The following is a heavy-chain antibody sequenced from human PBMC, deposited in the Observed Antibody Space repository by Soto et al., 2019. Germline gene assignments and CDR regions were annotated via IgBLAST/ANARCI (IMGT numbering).Heavy chain of an antibody. CDR1: GFTFSSYA. Sequence: EVQLLESGGGLVQPGGSLRLSCAASGFTFSSYAMSWVRQAPGKGLEWVSAISGSGGSTYYADSVKGRFTISRDNSKNTLYLQMNSLRAEDTAVYYCAKFSRYCTNGVCYSGGSSTGPDYWGQGTLVTVSS. D-gene: IGHD2-8*01. CDR2: ISGSGGST. J-gene: IGHJ4*02. V-gene: IGHV3-23*01. CDR3: AKFSRYCTNGVCYSGGSSTGPDY.